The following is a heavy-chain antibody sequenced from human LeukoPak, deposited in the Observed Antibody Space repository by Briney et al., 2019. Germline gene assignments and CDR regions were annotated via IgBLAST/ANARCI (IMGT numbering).Heavy chain of an antibody. CDR1: GYTFTSYD. CDR2: MNPNSGNT. CDR3: ARGLYDFWSGYYTRAGFDP. D-gene: IGHD3-3*01. J-gene: IGHJ5*02. Sequence: ASVKVSCKASGYTFTSYDINWVRQATGQGLEWMGWMNPNSGNTGYAQKLQGRVTITRNTSISTAYMELSSLRSEDTAVYYCARGLYDFWSGYYTRAGFDPWGQGTLVTVSS. V-gene: IGHV1-8*03.